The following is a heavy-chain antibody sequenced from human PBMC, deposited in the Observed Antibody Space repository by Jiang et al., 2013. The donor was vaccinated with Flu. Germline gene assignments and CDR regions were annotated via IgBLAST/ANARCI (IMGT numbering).Heavy chain of an antibody. D-gene: IGHD3-3*01. CDR2: INPSGGST. V-gene: IGHV1-46*01. Sequence: SGAEVKKPGASVKVSCKASGYTFTSYYMHWVRQAPGQGLEWMGIINPSGGSTSYAQKFQGRVTMTRDTSTSTVYMELSSLRSEDTAVYYCARDFMDFWSAIPINWFDPWGQGTLVTVSS. CDR1: GYTFTSYY. CDR3: ARDFMDFWSAIPINWFDP. J-gene: IGHJ5*02.